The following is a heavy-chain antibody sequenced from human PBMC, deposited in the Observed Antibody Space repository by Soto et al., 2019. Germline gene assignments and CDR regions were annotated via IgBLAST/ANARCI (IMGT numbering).Heavy chain of an antibody. CDR1: GYSISSGYY. V-gene: IGHV4-38-2*01. D-gene: IGHD6-13*01. CDR2: IYHSGST. J-gene: IGHJ6*02. CDR3: ARLAPIAAADGMDV. Sequence: SETLSLACAVSGYSISSGYYWGWIRQSPGRGLEWIGSIYHSGSTYYNPSLKSRVIISVDTSKNQFSLKLSSVTAADTAVYYCARLAPIAAADGMDVWGQGTTVTVSS.